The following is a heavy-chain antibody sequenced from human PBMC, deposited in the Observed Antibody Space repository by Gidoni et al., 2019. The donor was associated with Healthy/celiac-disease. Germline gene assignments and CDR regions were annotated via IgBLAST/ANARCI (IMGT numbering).Heavy chain of an antibody. D-gene: IGHD3-22*01. V-gene: IGHV4-30-2*01. J-gene: IGHJ5*02. Sequence: QLQLQESGSGLVKPSQTLSLTCAVSGGSISSGGYSWSWIRQPPGKGLEWIGYIYHSGSTSYNPSLKSRVTISVDRSQNQFSLKLSSVTAAETAVYYCARGNYYDSSGPNLNWFDPWGQGTLVTVSS. CDR2: IYHSGST. CDR3: ARGNYYDSSGPNLNWFDP. CDR1: GGSISSGGYS.